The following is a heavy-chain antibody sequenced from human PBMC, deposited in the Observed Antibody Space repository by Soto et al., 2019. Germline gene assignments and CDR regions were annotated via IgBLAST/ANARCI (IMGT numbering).Heavy chain of an antibody. J-gene: IGHJ6*02. V-gene: IGHV1-18*04. CDR2: ISAYNGNT. D-gene: IGHD2-2*01. Sequence: GASVKVSCKASGYTFTSYGISWVRQAPGQGLEWMGWISAYNGNTNYAQKLQGRVTMTTDTSTSTAYMELRSLRSDDTAVYYCARVEGGYCSSTSCRHMVFYYYYGMDVWGQGTTVTVFS. CDR3: ARVEGGYCSSTSCRHMVFYYYYGMDV. CDR1: GYTFTSYG.